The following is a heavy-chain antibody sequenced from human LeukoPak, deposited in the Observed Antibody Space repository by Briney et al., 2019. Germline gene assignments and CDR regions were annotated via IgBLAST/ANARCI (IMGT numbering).Heavy chain of an antibody. D-gene: IGHD3-22*01. CDR2: ISGSGGST. Sequence: GGSLRLSCAASGFTFSSYAISWVRQAPGKGLEWVSAISGSGGSTYYADSVKGRFTISRDNSKNRLYLQMNSLRAEDTAVYYCAKTPYDSSGYYDYWGQGTLVTVSS. J-gene: IGHJ4*02. CDR1: GFTFSSYA. V-gene: IGHV3-23*01. CDR3: AKTPYDSSGYYDY.